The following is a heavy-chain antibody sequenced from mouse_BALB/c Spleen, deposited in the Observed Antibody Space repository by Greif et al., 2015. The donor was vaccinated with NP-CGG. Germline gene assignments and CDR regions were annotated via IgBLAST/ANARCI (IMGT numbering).Heavy chain of an antibody. CDR1: GFSLTSYG. CDR2: IWAGGST. V-gene: IGHV2-9*02. J-gene: IGHJ4*01. Sequence: VKVVDSGPGLVAPSQSLSITCTVSGFSLTSYGVHWVRQPPGKGLEWLGVIWAGGSTNYNSALMSRLSISKDNSKSQVFLKMNSLQTDDTAMYYGARDLEDYAMDYWGQGTSVTVSS. CDR3: ARDLEDYAMDY.